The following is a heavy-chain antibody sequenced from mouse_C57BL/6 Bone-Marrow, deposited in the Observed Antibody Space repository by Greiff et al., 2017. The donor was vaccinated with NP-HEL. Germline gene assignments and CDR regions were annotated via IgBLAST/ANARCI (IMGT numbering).Heavy chain of an antibody. CDR3: EREAVLDWYFDV. D-gene: IGHD4-1*01. CDR1: GFTFSDYY. CDR2: INYDGSST. V-gene: IGHV5-16*01. Sequence: EVHLVESEGGLVQPGSSMKLSCTASGFTFSDYYMAWVRQVPEKGLEWVANINYDGSSTYYLDSLKSRFIISRDNAKNILYLQMSSLKSEDTATYYCEREAVLDWYFDVWGTGTTVTVSS. J-gene: IGHJ1*03.